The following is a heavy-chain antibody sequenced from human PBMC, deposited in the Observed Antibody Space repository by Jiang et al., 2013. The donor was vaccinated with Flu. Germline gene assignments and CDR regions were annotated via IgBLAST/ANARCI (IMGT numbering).Heavy chain of an antibody. CDR3: ARGGVYGDYERSFDY. Sequence: GLVKPSETLSLTCTVSGGSVNSGSYYWSWIRQPPGKGLEWIGYVYYSGSTNYNPSLKSRVTVSLDTSKNQFSLRLSSVTAADTAVYYCARGGVYGDYERSFDYWGQGTLVTVSS. J-gene: IGHJ4*02. D-gene: IGHD4-17*01. CDR1: GGSVNSGSYY. CDR2: VYYSGST. V-gene: IGHV4-61*01.